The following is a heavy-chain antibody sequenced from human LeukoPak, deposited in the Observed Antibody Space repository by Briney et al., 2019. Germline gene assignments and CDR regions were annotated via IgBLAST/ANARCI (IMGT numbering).Heavy chain of an antibody. CDR1: GYTFTSYA. V-gene: IGHV1-3*01. CDR3: ARPIVVVPAAVKAAGDDAFDI. Sequence: GASVKVSCKASGYTFTSYAMHWVRQAPGQRLEWMGWINAGNGNTKYSQKFQGRVTITRDTSASTAYMGLSSLRSEDTAVYYCARPIVVVPAAVKAAGDDAFDIWGQGTMVTVSS. CDR2: INAGNGNT. D-gene: IGHD2-2*01. J-gene: IGHJ3*02.